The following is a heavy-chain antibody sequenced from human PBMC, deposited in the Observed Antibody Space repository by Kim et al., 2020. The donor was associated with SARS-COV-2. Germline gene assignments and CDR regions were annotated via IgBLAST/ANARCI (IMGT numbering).Heavy chain of an antibody. V-gene: IGHV4-39*01. CDR3: ARHPPFAARPYWFDP. J-gene: IGHJ5*02. CDR1: GGSISSSSYF. D-gene: IGHD6-6*01. CDR2: IYYRGST. Sequence: SETLSLTCTVSGGSISSSSYFWGWIRQPPGKGLEWIGSIYYRGSTYYNPSLKSRVTISVDTSKNQFSLKLTSVTAADTAVYYFARHPPFAARPYWFDP.